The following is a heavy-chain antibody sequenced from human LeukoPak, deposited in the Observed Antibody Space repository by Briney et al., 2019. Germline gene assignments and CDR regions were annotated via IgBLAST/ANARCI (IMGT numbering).Heavy chain of an antibody. Sequence: GRSLRLSCAASGFTFSSYAMHWVRQAPGKGLEWVAVISYDGSNKYYAESLKGRFTISRDDSKNTLYLQMNSLRPEDTAVYHCAKGYCRSTSCPRSYGMDVWGQGTTVTVSS. J-gene: IGHJ6*02. D-gene: IGHD2-2*01. CDR1: GFTFSSYA. CDR3: AKGYCRSTSCPRSYGMDV. V-gene: IGHV3-30*04. CDR2: ISYDGSNK.